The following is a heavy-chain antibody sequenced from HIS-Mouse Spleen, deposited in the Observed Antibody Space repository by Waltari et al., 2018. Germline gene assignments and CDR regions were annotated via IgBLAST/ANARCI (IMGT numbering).Heavy chain of an antibody. J-gene: IGHJ2*01. CDR1: GGSISSSRYY. CDR3: AREIPYSSSWYDWYFDL. D-gene: IGHD6-13*01. CDR2: LYYSWTT. V-gene: IGHV4-39*07. Sequence: QLQLQESGPGLVKPSETLSLTCTVSGGSISSSRYYWGWIRQPPGKGLEWMGSLYYSWTTYTHPSLKSRVTISVDTSKNQFSLKLSSVTAADTAVYYCAREIPYSSSWYDWYFDLWGRGTLVTVSS.